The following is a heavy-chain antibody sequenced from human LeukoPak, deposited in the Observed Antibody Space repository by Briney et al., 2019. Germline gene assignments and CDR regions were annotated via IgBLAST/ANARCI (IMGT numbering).Heavy chain of an antibody. CDR2: INHSGST. CDR1: GGSFSGYY. J-gene: IGHJ4*02. Sequence: PSETLSLTCAVYGGSFSGYYWSWIRQPPGKGLEWIGEINHSGSTNYNPSLKSRVTISVDTSKNQFSLKLSSVTAADTAVYYCASGSHDYWGQGTLVTVSS. V-gene: IGHV4-34*01. CDR3: ASGSHDY.